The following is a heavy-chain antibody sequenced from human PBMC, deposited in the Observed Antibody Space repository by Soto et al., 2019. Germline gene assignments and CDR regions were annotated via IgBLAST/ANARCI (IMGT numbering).Heavy chain of an antibody. D-gene: IGHD2-2*02. V-gene: IGHV3-23*01. CDR3: AKRLDPYTDYFDY. Sequence: LRLSCAASGFTFSSYAMSWVRQAPGKGLEWVSAISGSGGSTYYADSVKGRFTISRDNSKNTLYLQMNSLRAEDTAVYYCAKRLDPYTDYFDYWGQGTLVTVSS. CDR1: GFTFSSYA. J-gene: IGHJ4*02. CDR2: ISGSGGST.